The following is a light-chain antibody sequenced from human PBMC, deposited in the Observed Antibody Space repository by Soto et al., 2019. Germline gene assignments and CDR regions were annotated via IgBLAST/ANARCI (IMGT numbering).Light chain of an antibody. V-gene: IGLV2-11*01. CDR2: DVS. CDR3: CSFVDTYTVVV. J-gene: IGLJ2*01. CDR1: SNDIGDYNY. Sequence: QSALTQPRSVSGSPGQSVTISCTGTSNDIGDYNYVSWYQHRPGKVPTLLIYDVSKRPSGVPDRFSGSKSGNTASLTVSGLQDEDEGDYYCCSFVDTYTVVVFGGGTKLTVL.